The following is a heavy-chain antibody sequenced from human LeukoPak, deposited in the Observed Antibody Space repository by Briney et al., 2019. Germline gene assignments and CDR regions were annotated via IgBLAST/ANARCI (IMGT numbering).Heavy chain of an antibody. CDR3: ASVHYYGMEV. V-gene: IGHV3-11*01. D-gene: IGHD2-8*01. CDR1: GFTFSDYY. Sequence: GGSLRLSCAASGFTFSDYYMSWIRQAPGKGLEWVSYISSSGRIIYYADSVKGRFTISRDNAKNPLFLQMNSLRAEDTAVYYCASVHYYGMEVWGQGTTVTVSS. J-gene: IGHJ6*02. CDR2: ISSSGRII.